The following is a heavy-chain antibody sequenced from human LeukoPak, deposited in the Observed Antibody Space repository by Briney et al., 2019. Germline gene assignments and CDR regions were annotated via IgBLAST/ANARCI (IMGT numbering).Heavy chain of an antibody. CDR1: GFTFGDYV. V-gene: IGHV3-23*01. CDR3: AKGQWVRAAAATGFDY. Sequence: GRSLRLSCTASGFTFGDYVMSWVRQAAGKGLEWVSLISGSGGGTYYADSVKGRFTISRDNSKNTLYLQLSSLRGDDTAIYYCAKGQWVRAAAATGFDYWGQGSLVTVSS. CDR2: ISGSGGGT. D-gene: IGHD6-25*01. J-gene: IGHJ4*02.